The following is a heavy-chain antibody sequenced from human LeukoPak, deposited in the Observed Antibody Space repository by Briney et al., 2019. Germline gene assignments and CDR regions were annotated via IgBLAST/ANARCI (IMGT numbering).Heavy chain of an antibody. CDR1: GFTVSSNY. V-gene: IGHV3-66*01. CDR3: ARDPCSGVSCYSGYYGY. D-gene: IGHD2-15*01. CDR2: IYSGGSA. Sequence: GGSLRLSCAASGFTVSSNYMSWVRQAPGKGLEWVSVIYSGGSAYYADSVKGRFTISRDNSKDTVYLQMSSLRAEDTAMYYCARDPCSGVSCYSGYYGYWGQGTLVTVSS. J-gene: IGHJ4*02.